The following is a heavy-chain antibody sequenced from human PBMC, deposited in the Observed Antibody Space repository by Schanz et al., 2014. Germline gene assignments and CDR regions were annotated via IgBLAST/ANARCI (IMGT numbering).Heavy chain of an antibody. D-gene: IGHD5-12*01. CDR1: GFSFSNYW. CDR2: IKQDGSEK. J-gene: IGHJ3*02. Sequence: EVQLVESGGGLVQPGESLRLSCAASGFSFSNYWMSWVRQAPGKGLEWVANIKQDGSEKYYVDSVKGRFTISRDNAKNSLYLQMNSLRAEDTAVYYCAGAVATIRADSFDIWGQGTMVAVSS. CDR3: AGAVATIRADSFDI. V-gene: IGHV3-7*02.